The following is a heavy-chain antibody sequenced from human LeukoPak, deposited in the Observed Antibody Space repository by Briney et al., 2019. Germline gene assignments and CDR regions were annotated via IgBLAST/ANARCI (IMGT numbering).Heavy chain of an antibody. V-gene: IGHV4-39*07. CDR1: GVSISTSTYY. Sequence: SETLSLTCTVSGVSISTSTYYWSWIRQPPGKGLEWIGEINHSGSTYYNPSLKSRVTISVDTSKNQFSLKLSSVTAADTAVYYCARESGSLNWFDPWGQGTLVTVSS. J-gene: IGHJ5*02. CDR3: ARESGSLNWFDP. CDR2: INHSGST. D-gene: IGHD1-26*01.